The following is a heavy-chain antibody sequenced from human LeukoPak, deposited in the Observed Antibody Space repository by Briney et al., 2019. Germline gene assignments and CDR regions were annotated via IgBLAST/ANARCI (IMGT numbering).Heavy chain of an antibody. Sequence: GGSLRLSCAASGFTFSSYAMSWVRQAPGKGLEWVSTISGSGGTTYYADSVKGRFTISRDNSKNTLFLQMNSLRAEDTAVYYCAKARLQYYDSSQYFDYWGQGTLVAVSS. V-gene: IGHV3-23*01. CDR3: AKARLQYYDSSQYFDY. CDR1: GFTFSSYA. D-gene: IGHD3-22*01. CDR2: ISGSGGTT. J-gene: IGHJ4*02.